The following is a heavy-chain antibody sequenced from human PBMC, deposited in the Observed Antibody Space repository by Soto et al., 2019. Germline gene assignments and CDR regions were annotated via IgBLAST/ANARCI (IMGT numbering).Heavy chain of an antibody. Sequence: EVQLVESGGGLVQPGGSLRLSCAASGFAFSSYWMQWVRQAPGKGPVWVSRISSDGRNTTYADFVKGRFTISRDNAENTLHLQMTSLTDADTAVYYCIKASTVTGVGGYRWGPGTLVTVSS. CDR2: ISSDGRNT. D-gene: IGHD6-19*01. V-gene: IGHV3-74*01. CDR1: GFAFSSYW. CDR3: IKASTVTGVGGYR. J-gene: IGHJ5*02.